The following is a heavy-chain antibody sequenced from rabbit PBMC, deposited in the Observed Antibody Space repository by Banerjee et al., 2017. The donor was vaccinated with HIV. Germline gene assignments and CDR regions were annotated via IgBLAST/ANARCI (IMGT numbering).Heavy chain of an antibody. CDR2: IYTGIGST. J-gene: IGHJ4*01. Sequence: QSLEESGGDLVKPEGSLTLTCTASGFSFSSGYYMCWVRQAPGKGLEWIGCIYTGIGSTYYASWVKGRFTISKTSSTTVTLQMTSLTAADTATYFCARDNFGGGDNAFNLWGPGTLVTVS. D-gene: IGHD2-1*01. CDR1: GFSFSSGYY. CDR3: ARDNFGGGDNAFNL. V-gene: IGHV1S40*01.